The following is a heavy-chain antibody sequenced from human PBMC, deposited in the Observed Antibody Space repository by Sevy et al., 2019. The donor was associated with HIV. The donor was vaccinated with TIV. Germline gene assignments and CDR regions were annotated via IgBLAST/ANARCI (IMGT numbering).Heavy chain of an antibody. V-gene: IGHV3-48*03. CDR3: ARDLPPSATTVAHFDY. D-gene: IGHD4-17*01. CDR2: ICNSGTTI. CDR1: GFTFSSYE. J-gene: IGHJ4*02. Sequence: GGSLRLSCAASGFTFSSYEMNWVRQAPGKGLEWVSYICNSGTTISYSDSVRGRFSISRDNARNSLYLQMISLRAEDTAVYYCARDLPPSATTVAHFDYWGQGTLVTVSS.